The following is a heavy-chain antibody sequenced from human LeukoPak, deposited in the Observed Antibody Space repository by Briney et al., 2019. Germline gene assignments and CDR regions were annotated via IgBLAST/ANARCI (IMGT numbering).Heavy chain of an antibody. CDR1: GYTLTELS. V-gene: IGHV1-24*01. Sequence: GASVKVSCKVSGYTLTELSMHWVRQAPGKGREWMGGFDPEDGETIYAQKFQGRVTMTEDTSTDTAYMELSSLRSEDTAVYYCASVHIRNYHFDYWGQRTLVTVSS. D-gene: IGHD1-7*01. CDR2: FDPEDGET. J-gene: IGHJ4*02. CDR3: ASVHIRNYHFDY.